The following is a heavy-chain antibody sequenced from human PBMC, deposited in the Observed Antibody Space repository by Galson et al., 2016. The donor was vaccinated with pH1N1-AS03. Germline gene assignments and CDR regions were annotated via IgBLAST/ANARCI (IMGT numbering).Heavy chain of an antibody. D-gene: IGHD3-10*01. Sequence: CAISGDSVSGSRGVAWNWIRQSLSRGLEWLGRTFYWSKWSNDYAESVKSRITIDPDISNNQFSLHLNSVTPEDTAIYFCARGKNSGFDYWGQGTPVTVSS. J-gene: IGHJ4*02. CDR2: TFYWSKWSN. CDR1: GDSVSGSRGVA. V-gene: IGHV6-1*01. CDR3: ARGKNSGFDY.